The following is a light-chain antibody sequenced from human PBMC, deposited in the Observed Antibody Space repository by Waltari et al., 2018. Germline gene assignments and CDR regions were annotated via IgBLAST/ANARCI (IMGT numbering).Light chain of an antibody. CDR1: SLPTHS. V-gene: IGLV3-25*03. Sequence: SSALTQPPSLSVSPGQTSTITCSGDSLPTHSPYSYHQKPGPAPVLVIYKDNERPSGSPERFAASKSGTTATLTISGAQAEDEADYYCQSADSSGNFLVFGGGTKLTVL. CDR2: KDN. CDR3: QSADSSGNFLV. J-gene: IGLJ2*01.